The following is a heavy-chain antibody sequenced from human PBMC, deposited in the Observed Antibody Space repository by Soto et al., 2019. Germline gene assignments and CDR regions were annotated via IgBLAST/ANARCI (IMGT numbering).Heavy chain of an antibody. J-gene: IGHJ4*02. D-gene: IGHD3-22*01. CDR2: INPSTGRA. CDR1: GYTFSSYF. CDR3: ARGGYFDRSGYYDY. Sequence: ASVKVSCKASGYTFSSYFVHWVRQAPGQGLEWMGMINPSTGRATYTNNFQGRVTLTRDTSTSTVYMELSSLRSDATAVYYCARGGYFDRSGYYDYWGQGTLVTVS. V-gene: IGHV1-46*01.